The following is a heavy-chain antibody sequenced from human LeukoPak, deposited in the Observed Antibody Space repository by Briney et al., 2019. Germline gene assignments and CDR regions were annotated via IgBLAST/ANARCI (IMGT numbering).Heavy chain of an antibody. CDR3: ARKSNIVVVPAAGPHNWFDP. V-gene: IGHV4-38-2*01. Sequence: NPSETLSLTCAVSGYSISSGYYWGWIRQPPGKGLEWIGSIYHSGSTYYNPSLKSRVTISVDTSKNQFSLKLSSVTAADTAVYYCARKSNIVVVPAAGPHNWFDPWGQGTLVTVSS. CDR1: GYSISSGYY. J-gene: IGHJ5*02. D-gene: IGHD2-2*01. CDR2: IYHSGST.